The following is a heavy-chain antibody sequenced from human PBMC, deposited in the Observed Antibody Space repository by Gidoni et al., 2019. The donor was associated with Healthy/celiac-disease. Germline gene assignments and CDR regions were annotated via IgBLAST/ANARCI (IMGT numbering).Heavy chain of an antibody. V-gene: IGHV4-39*01. J-gene: IGHJ5*02. CDR1: AGSISISSYA. Sequence: QLQLQESGPGLVKPSETLSLTCTVSAGSISISSYAWGWIRQPPGKGLELIGSIDYSGSTYYNPSLKSRVTISVDTSKNQFSLKLSSVTAADTAVYYCARQEAEDWFDPWGQGTLVTVSS. D-gene: IGHD6-25*01. CDR2: IDYSGST. CDR3: ARQEAEDWFDP.